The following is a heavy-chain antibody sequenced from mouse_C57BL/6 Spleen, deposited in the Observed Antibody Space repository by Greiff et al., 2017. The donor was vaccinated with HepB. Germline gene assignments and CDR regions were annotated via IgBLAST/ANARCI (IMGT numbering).Heavy chain of an antibody. D-gene: IGHD4-1*01. V-gene: IGHV5-6*01. J-gene: IGHJ1*03. CDR2: LSSGGSYT. CDR1: GFTFSSYG. Sequence: EVMLVESGGDLVKPGGSLKLSCAASGFTFSSYGMSWVRQTPDKRLEWVATLSSGGSYTYYPDSVKGRFTISRDNAKNTLYLQMSSLQSEDTAMYYCARQTGNWYFDVWGTGTTVTVSS. CDR3: ARQTGNWYFDV.